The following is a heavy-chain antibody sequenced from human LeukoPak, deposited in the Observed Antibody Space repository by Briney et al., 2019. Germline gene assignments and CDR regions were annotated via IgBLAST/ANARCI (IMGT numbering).Heavy chain of an antibody. CDR1: GFTFSSYA. Sequence: GGSLRLSCAASGFTFSSYAMSWVRQAPGKGLEWVSTMSTNGVATYYADSVKGRFTISRDNSKSTLYLQVNSLRADDTAVYYCAKSLRGTRSYYYYYMDVWGKGTTVTVSS. D-gene: IGHD3-16*01. V-gene: IGHV3-23*01. CDR3: AKSLRGTRSYYYYYMDV. CDR2: MSTNGVAT. J-gene: IGHJ6*03.